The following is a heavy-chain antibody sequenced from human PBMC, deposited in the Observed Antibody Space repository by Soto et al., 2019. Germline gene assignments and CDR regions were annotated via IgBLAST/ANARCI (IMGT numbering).Heavy chain of an antibody. V-gene: IGHV5-10-1*01. Sequence: GESLKISCKGSGYSFTSYWISWVRQMPGKGLEWMRRIDPSDSYTNYSPSFQGHVTISADKSISTAYLQWSSLKASDTAMYYCASPYCSSTSCYYYGMDVWGQGTTVT. CDR3: ASPYCSSTSCYYYGMDV. J-gene: IGHJ6*02. CDR2: IDPSDSYT. CDR1: GYSFTSYW. D-gene: IGHD2-2*01.